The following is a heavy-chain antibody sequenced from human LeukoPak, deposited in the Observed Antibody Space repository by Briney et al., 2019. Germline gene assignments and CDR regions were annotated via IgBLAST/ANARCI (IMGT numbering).Heavy chain of an antibody. CDR3: AKAKGAVADKDAFDI. CDR1: GFTFDDYS. J-gene: IGHJ3*02. D-gene: IGHD6-19*01. CDR2: ISWNSGSI. Sequence: SLRLSCAASGFTFDDYSMHWVRQAPGKGLEWVSGISWNSGSIGYADSVKGRFTISRDNAKNSLYLQMNSLRAEDTALYYRAKAKGAVADKDAFDIWGQGTMVTVSS. V-gene: IGHV3-9*01.